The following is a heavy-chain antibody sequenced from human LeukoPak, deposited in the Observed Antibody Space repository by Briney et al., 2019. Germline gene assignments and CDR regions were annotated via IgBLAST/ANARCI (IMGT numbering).Heavy chain of an antibody. CDR1: GFTFTGYW. CDR2: IKQDGSEE. CDR3: ARDHDYGGNSDY. V-gene: IGHV3-7*05. J-gene: IGHJ4*02. Sequence: GGSLRLSCAASGFTFTGYWMSWVRQAPGKGLEWVANIKQDGSEEYYVDSVKGRFTISRDNDKNSLYLQMNSLRAEDTAVYYCARDHDYGGNSDYWGQGTLVTVSS. D-gene: IGHD4-23*01.